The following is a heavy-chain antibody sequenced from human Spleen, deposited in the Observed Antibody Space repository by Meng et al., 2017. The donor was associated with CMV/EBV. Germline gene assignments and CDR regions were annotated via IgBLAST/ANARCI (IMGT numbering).Heavy chain of an antibody. V-gene: IGHV3-23*01. CDR3: VKGAYYDFWTGYFTSRD. CDR2: ISGRGGNI. J-gene: IGHJ4*02. D-gene: IGHD3-3*01. Sequence: GESLKISCAASGFTFSTYAMTWVRQAPGKGLEWVSSISGRGGNIYYADSVKGRFAISRDNSKNTLFLQMNSLRDEDTAMYYCVKGAYYDFWTGYFTSRDWGQGTLVTVSS. CDR1: GFTFSTYA.